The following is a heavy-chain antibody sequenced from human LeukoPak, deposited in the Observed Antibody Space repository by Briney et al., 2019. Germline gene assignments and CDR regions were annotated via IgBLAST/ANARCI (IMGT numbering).Heavy chain of an antibody. V-gene: IGHV3-30*14. Sequence: GGSLRLSCEASGFTFSTYPMHWVRQAPDKGLEWVAMISHHGSNEYYADSVKGRFTISRDNSKNTLYLQMNNPRVEDTAIYYCARVHDTSGYYHYFDSWGQGTLVTVSS. CDR1: GFTFSTYP. CDR2: ISHHGSNE. J-gene: IGHJ4*02. CDR3: ARVHDTSGYYHYFDS. D-gene: IGHD3-9*01.